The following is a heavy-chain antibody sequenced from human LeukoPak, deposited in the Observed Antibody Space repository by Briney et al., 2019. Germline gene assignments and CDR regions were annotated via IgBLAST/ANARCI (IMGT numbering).Heavy chain of an antibody. J-gene: IGHJ4*02. CDR1: GFTFSSYS. V-gene: IGHV3-48*04. CDR2: ISSSGSTI. Sequence: GGSLRLSCAASGFTFSSYSMNWVRQAPGKGLEWISYISSSGSTIYYADSVKGRFTISRDNAKNSLYLKMNSLRAEDTAVYYCARGPRYDSSGYYPRWDYWGQGTLVTVSS. D-gene: IGHD3-22*01. CDR3: ARGPRYDSSGYYPRWDY.